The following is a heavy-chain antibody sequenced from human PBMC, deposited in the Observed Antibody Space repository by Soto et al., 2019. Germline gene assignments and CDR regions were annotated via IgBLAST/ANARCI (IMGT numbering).Heavy chain of an antibody. J-gene: IGHJ4*02. D-gene: IGHD3-3*01. CDR2: ITWNSRVL. CDR1: GFTFSSYA. Sequence: SLRLSCAASGFTFSSYAMHWVRQAPGKGLEWVSGITWNSRVLAYADSVKGRFTISRDNARNSLYLQMDSLRDEDTALYYCAKGRYDFWSPYYFDSWGQGTLVTVSS. V-gene: IGHV3-9*01. CDR3: AKGRYDFWSPYYFDS.